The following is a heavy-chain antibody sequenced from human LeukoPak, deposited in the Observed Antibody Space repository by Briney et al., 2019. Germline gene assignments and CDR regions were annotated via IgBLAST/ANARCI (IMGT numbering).Heavy chain of an antibody. V-gene: IGHV3-48*03. J-gene: IGHJ4*02. CDR2: ISGSGSSI. CDR3: AKGGASVTRYVDY. D-gene: IGHD4-17*01. Sequence: GGSLRLSCAASGFTISSYEMNWVRQAPGKGLEWVSYISGSGSSIYYADSVKGRFTISRDNSQNTLYLQMNSLRPEDTAVYYCAKGGASVTRYVDYWGQGTLVTVSS. CDR1: GFTISSYE.